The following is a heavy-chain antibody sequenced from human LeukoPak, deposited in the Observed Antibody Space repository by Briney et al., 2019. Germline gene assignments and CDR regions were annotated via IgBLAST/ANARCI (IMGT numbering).Heavy chain of an antibody. D-gene: IGHD2/OR15-2a*01. CDR2: IKQDGGAK. V-gene: IGHV3-7*01. Sequence: QAGGSLRLSCAASGFTFSSYAMSWVRQAPGKGLEWVANIKQDGGAKNYVDSVKGRFTISRDNAKNSLYLQMNNLRVEDTAVYYCARERVTTTSFDYWGQGVLVTVSS. CDR3: ARERVTTTSFDY. J-gene: IGHJ4*02. CDR1: GFTFSSYA.